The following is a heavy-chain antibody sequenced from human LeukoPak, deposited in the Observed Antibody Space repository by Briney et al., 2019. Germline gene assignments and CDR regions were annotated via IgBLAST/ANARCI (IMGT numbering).Heavy chain of an antibody. V-gene: IGHV3-21*01. Sequence: PGGSLRLSCEASGFSFSRYSMNWVRQAPGKGLEWVSSISSSSSYIYYADSVKGRFTISRDNAKNSLYLQMNSLRAEDTAVYYCAREAPYGDYTLHFDYWGQGTLVTVSS. CDR3: AREAPYGDYTLHFDY. CDR1: GFSFSRYS. D-gene: IGHD4-17*01. CDR2: ISSSSSYI. J-gene: IGHJ4*02.